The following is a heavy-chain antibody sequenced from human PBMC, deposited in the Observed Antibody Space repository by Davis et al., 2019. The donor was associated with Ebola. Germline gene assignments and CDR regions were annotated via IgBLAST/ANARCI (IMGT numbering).Heavy chain of an antibody. Sequence: GSLRLSCAVYGGSFSGYYWSWIRQPPGKGLEWIGEINHSGRTNYNPSLKSRVTISVDTSKNQFSLKLRSVTAADTAVYYCARGGAVAGPWGQGTLVTVSS. D-gene: IGHD6-19*01. CDR1: GGSFSGYY. CDR2: INHSGRT. J-gene: IGHJ5*02. CDR3: ARGGAVAGP. V-gene: IGHV4-34*01.